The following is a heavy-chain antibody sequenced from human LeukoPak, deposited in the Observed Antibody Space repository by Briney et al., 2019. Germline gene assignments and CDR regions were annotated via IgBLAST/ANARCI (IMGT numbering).Heavy chain of an antibody. CDR3: AREVADYYYGMDV. CDR2: IYSGGST. D-gene: IGHD2-15*01. J-gene: IGHJ6*02. CDR1: GFTVSSNY. Sequence: GGSLRLSCAASGFTVSSNYMSWARQAPGKGLEWVSVIYSGGSTYYADSVKGRFTISRDNSKNTLYLQMNSLRAEDTAVYYCAREVADYYYGMDVWGQGTTVTVSS. V-gene: IGHV3-66*02.